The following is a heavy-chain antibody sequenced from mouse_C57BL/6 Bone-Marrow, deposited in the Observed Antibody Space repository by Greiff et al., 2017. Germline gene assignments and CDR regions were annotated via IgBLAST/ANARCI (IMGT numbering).Heavy chain of an antibody. Sequence: QVQLQQPGAELVKPGASVKLSCKASGYTFTSYWMQWVKQRPGQGLEWIGEIDPSDSYTNYNQKFKGKATLTVDTSSSTAYMQLSSLTSEDSAVYYCAWYGRRYFDVWGTGTTITVTA. CDR1: GYTFTSYW. CDR2: IDPSDSYT. J-gene: IGHJ1*03. D-gene: IGHD2-10*02. V-gene: IGHV1-50*01. CDR3: AWYGRRYFDV.